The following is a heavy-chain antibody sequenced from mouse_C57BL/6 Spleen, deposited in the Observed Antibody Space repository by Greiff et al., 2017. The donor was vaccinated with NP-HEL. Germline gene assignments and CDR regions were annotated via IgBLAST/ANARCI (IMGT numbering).Heavy chain of an antibody. Sequence: VQLKQSGPELVKPGASVKISCKASGYSFTDYNMNWVKQSNGKSLEWIGVINPNYGTTSYNQKFKGKATLTVDQSSSTAYMQLNSLTSEDSAVYYCARAYGSSYRAWFAYWGQGTLVTVSA. V-gene: IGHV1-39*01. D-gene: IGHD1-1*01. CDR1: GYSFTDYN. CDR2: INPNYGTT. CDR3: ARAYGSSYRAWFAY. J-gene: IGHJ3*01.